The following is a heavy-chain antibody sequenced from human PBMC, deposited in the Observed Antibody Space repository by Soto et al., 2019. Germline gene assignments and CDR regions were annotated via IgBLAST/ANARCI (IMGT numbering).Heavy chain of an antibody. D-gene: IGHD6-13*01. CDR2: IDPSDSYT. J-gene: IGHJ6*02. CDR1: GYSFTSYW. CDR3: ARQRYIAAAGIPTQYGMDV. Sequence: PGESLKISCKGSGYSFTSYWISWVRQMPGKGLEWMGRIDPSDSYTNYSPSFQGHVTISADKSISTAYLQWSSLKASDTAMYYCARQRYIAAAGIPTQYGMDVWGQGTTVTVSS. V-gene: IGHV5-10-1*01.